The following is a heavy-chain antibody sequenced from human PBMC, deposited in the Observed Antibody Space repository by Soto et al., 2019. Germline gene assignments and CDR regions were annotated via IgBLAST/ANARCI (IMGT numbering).Heavy chain of an antibody. CDR2: IIPIFGTA. V-gene: IGHV1-69*13. CDR3: ARRLYCSSTSCYYYYGMDV. CDR1: GGTFSSCA. D-gene: IGHD2-2*01. J-gene: IGHJ6*02. Sequence: SVKVSCKASGGTFSSCAISWVRQAPGQGLEWMGGIIPIFGTANYAQKFQGRVTITADESTSTAYMELSSLRSEDTAVYYCARRLYCSSTSCYYYYGMDVWGQGTTVTVS.